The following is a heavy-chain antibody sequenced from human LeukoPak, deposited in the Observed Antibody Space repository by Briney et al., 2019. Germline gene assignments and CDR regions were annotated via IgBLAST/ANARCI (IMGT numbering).Heavy chain of an antibody. V-gene: IGHV4-59*08. Sequence: PSETLSLTCTVSGGSISSYYWSWIRQPPGKGLEWIGYIYYSGSTNYNPSLKSRVTISVDTSKNQFSLKLSSVTAADTAVYYCARRAFSSGYYYFDYWGQGTLVTVS. CDR1: GGSISSYY. CDR3: ARRAFSSGYYYFDY. CDR2: IYYSGST. D-gene: IGHD3-22*01. J-gene: IGHJ4*02.